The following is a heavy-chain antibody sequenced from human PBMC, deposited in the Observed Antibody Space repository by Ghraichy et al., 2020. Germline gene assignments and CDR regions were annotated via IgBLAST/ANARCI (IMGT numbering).Heavy chain of an antibody. CDR1: GFTFSSYW. CDR2: INSDGSST. Sequence: GGSLRLSCAASGFTFSSYWMHWVRQAPGKGLVWVSGINSDGSSTSYADSVKGRFTSSKDNAKNTLYLQMNSLRAEDTAVYYCAVRTAAFDIWGQGTMVTVSS. CDR3: AVRTAAFDI. D-gene: IGHD1-14*01. V-gene: IGHV3-74*01. J-gene: IGHJ3*02.